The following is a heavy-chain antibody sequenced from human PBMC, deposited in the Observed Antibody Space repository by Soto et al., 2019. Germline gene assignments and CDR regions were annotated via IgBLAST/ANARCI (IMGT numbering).Heavy chain of an antibody. CDR1: GFTFSTYA. Sequence: EVQLLESGGGLVQPGGSLRLSCAASGFTFSTYAMSWVRQAPGKGLEWVSGLSGSGTSKYYADSVKGRFTISRDNSKNTLYLQMNSLRDEDTALYYCARCPPDSWRLFYYWGQGTLVTVSS. D-gene: IGHD3-3*01. CDR3: ARCPPDSWRLFYY. V-gene: IGHV3-23*01. J-gene: IGHJ4*02. CDR2: LSGSGTSK.